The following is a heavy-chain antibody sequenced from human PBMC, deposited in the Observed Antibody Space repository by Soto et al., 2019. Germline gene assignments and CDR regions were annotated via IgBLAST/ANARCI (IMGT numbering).Heavy chain of an antibody. V-gene: IGHV1-69*13. D-gene: IGHD5-18*01. CDR2: IIPIFGKE. CDR3: AGGNPLWSFAYYDGLDG. Sequence: SVKCSCNASGGTFSSYAISWVRQAPGQGLEWIGGIIPIFGKENYAQKFQGRVTSTEDESTSTAYMELSSLRSEDTAVYYCAGGNPLWSFAYYDGLDGWGQGNTVTV. J-gene: IGHJ6*02. CDR1: GGTFSSYA.